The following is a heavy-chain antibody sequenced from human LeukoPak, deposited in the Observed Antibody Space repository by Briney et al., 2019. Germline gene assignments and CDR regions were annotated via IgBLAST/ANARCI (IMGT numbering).Heavy chain of an antibody. D-gene: IGHD1-26*01. Sequence: PGGSLRLSCSVSAFTFSNYGMTWVRQAPGKGLEWVSSVSSSGTYTYYADSVKGRFTISRDNSKNRLYMQMNSLRAEDTAVYYCARVRIPLTWDSWGQGTLVTVSS. CDR3: ARVRIPLTWDS. J-gene: IGHJ5*02. CDR1: AFTFSNYG. V-gene: IGHV3-23*01. CDR2: VSSSGTYT.